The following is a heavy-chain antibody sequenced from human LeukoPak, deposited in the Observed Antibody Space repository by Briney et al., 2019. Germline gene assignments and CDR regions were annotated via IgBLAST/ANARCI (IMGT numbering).Heavy chain of an antibody. V-gene: IGHV3-23*01. D-gene: IGHD3-3*01. Sequence: GGSLRLSCAASGFTFSNYAMTWVRQAPGKGLEWVSVISDTGGSTYYADSVKGRFTISRDNSKNTLHLQVNSLRAEDTAVYYCAKDWSLHYDFWSGIIWGQGTMVAVSS. J-gene: IGHJ3*02. CDR3: AKDWSLHYDFWSGII. CDR1: GFTFSNYA. CDR2: ISDTGGST.